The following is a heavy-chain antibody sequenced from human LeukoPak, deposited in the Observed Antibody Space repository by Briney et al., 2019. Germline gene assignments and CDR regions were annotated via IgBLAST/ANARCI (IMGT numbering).Heavy chain of an antibody. CDR2: TYTDGNT. CDR1: GFTVSKNY. CDR3: ARDRSGTLDY. V-gene: IGHV3-53*01. D-gene: IGHD3-3*01. Sequence: GGSLRLSCAAYGFTVSKNYMNWVRQAPGKGLEWVAVTYTDGNTYYADSVKGRFTISRDNSKNTVYVQTNSLRAEDTAVYFCARDRSGTLDYWGQGTLVTVSS. J-gene: IGHJ4*02.